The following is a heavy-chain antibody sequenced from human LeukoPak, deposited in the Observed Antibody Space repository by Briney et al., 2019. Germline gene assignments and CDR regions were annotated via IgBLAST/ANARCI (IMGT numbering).Heavy chain of an antibody. CDR2: TYYSGTT. CDR1: GGSISSYY. V-gene: IGHV4-59*01. D-gene: IGHD3-22*01. Sequence: SETLSLTCTVSGGSISSYYWSWIRQPPGKGLEWIGYTYYSGTTNYNPSLKSRVNISVDTTKNQFSLRLSSVTAADTAVYYCARHHDGSGFYFDYWGQGTLVTVSS. J-gene: IGHJ4*02. CDR3: ARHHDGSGFYFDY.